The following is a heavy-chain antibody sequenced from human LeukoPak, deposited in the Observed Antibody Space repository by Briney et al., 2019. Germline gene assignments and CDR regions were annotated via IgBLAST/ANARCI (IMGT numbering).Heavy chain of an antibody. D-gene: IGHD4-17*01. CDR3: ARTADSIGDYYYYYYMDV. Sequence: GASVKVSCKASGYTFTGYYMHWVRQAPGQGLEWMGWINPNSGGTNYAQKFQGRVTMTRDTSISTAYMELSRLRSDDTAVYYCARTADSIGDYYYYYYMDVWGKGTTVTISS. CDR2: INPNSGGT. CDR1: GYTFTGYY. J-gene: IGHJ6*03. V-gene: IGHV1-2*02.